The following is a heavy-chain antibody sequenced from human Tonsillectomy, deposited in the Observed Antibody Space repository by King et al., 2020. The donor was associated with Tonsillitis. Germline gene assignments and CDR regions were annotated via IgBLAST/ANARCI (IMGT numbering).Heavy chain of an antibody. V-gene: IGHV3-23*04. CDR3: ARNGYFYHSSGFYYIDYFDS. CDR1: GFTFSTSA. J-gene: IGHJ4*02. D-gene: IGHD3-22*01. Sequence: VQLVESGGGVVQPGGSLRLSCAASGFTFSTSAMRWVLQAPGKGLACVSAIWCSGDSSYYSDSVRGRFTISRDISKNTLYLQMNSLRADDTAVYYCARNGYFYHSSGFYYIDYFDSWGQGTLLTVSS. CDR2: IWCSGDSS.